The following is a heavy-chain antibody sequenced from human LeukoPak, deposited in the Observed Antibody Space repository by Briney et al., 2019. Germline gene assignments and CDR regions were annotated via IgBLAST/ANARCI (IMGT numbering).Heavy chain of an antibody. Sequence: GGPLRLSCAASRFTFSSYWMSWVRQAPGKGLEWVANIKQDGSEKYYVGSVKGRFTISRDNAKNSLYLQMNSLRAEDTAVYYCARVDGSGSYSYHYFYGMDVWGQGTTVTVSS. CDR3: ARVDGSGSYSYHYFYGMDV. CDR1: RFTFSSYW. D-gene: IGHD3-10*01. V-gene: IGHV3-7*01. J-gene: IGHJ6*02. CDR2: IKQDGSEK.